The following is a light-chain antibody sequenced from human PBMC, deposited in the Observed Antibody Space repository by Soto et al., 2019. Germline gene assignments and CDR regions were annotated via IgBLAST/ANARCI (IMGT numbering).Light chain of an antibody. CDR1: SSDVGGYNY. V-gene: IGLV2-14*01. J-gene: IGLJ1*01. CDR2: DVS. CDR3: SSYTSSSTLL. Sequence: QSALTQPASVSGSPGQSITISCTGTSSDVGGYNYVSWYQRHPGKAPKLMIYDVSNRPSGVSNRFSGSKSGNTASLTISGLQAEDEADYYCSSYTSSSTLLFGTGTKLTVL.